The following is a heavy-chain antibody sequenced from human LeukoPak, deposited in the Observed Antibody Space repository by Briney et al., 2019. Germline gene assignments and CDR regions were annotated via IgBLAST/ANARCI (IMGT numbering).Heavy chain of an antibody. CDR1: GFTFSDYY. D-gene: IGHD2-15*01. V-gene: IGHV3-11*03. J-gene: IGHJ4*02. CDR2: ISSSSSYT. Sequence: PGGSLRLSCAASGFTFSDYYMSWIRQAPGKGLEWVSYISSSSSYTNYADSVEGRFTISRDNAKNSLYLQMNSLRAEDTAVYYCARSPPYCSGGSCYLYYFDYWGQGTLVTVSS. CDR3: ARSPPYCSGGSCYLYYFDY.